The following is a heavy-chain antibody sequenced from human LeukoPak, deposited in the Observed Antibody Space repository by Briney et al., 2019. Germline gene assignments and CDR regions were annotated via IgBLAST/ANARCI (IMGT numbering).Heavy chain of an antibody. V-gene: IGHV4-39*07. CDR2: IYYSGST. CDR1: GGSISSYY. Sequence: SETLSLTCTVSGGSISSYYWGWIRQPPGKGLEWIGSIYYSGSTYYNSSLKSRVTISVDTSKNQFSLKLSSVTAADTAVYYCARGLRQRITMVHGYYYYMDVWGKGTTVTVSS. CDR3: ARGLRQRITMVHGYYYYMDV. J-gene: IGHJ6*03. D-gene: IGHD3-10*01.